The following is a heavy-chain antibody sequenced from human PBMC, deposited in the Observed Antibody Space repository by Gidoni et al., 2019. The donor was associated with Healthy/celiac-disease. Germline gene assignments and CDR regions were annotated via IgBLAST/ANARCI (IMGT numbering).Heavy chain of an antibody. J-gene: IGHJ6*03. CDR2: ISYDGSNK. Sequence: QVQPVESGVGVVHPGRSLRLSCAASGFPFSSYAMHWVRQAPGKGLEWVAVISYDGSNKYYADSVKGRFTISRDNSKNTLYLQMNSLRAEDTAVYYCARGAVSLNYYYYMDVWGKGTTVTVSS. V-gene: IGHV3-30-3*01. CDR1: GFPFSSYA. CDR3: ARGAVSLNYYYYMDV. D-gene: IGHD1-20*01.